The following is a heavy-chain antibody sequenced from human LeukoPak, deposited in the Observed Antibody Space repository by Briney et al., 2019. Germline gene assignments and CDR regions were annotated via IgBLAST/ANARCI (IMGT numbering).Heavy chain of an antibody. CDR1: GYTFTSYD. V-gene: IGHV1-8*01. CDR3: ARALRVGRYSADY. D-gene: IGHD2-15*01. Sequence: ASVKVSCKASGYTFTSYDINWVRQATGQGLEWMGWMNPNSGNTGSAQRFQGRVTMTRNTSISTAYMELSSLRFEDTAVYYCARALRVGRYSADYWGQGTLVTVSS. CDR2: MNPNSGNT. J-gene: IGHJ4*02.